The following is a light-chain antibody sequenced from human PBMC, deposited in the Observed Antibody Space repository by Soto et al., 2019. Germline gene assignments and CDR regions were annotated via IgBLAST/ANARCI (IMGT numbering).Light chain of an antibody. Sequence: EIVLTQSPGTLSLSPGERATLSCRASQSVSSSYLAWYQQKPGQAPRLLIYGVSSRATGIPDRFSGSGSGTDFTLIISRLEPEDFAVYYCQQYDSSLSIFGQGTRLEIK. J-gene: IGKJ5*01. CDR1: QSVSSSY. CDR2: GVS. CDR3: QQYDSSLSI. V-gene: IGKV3-20*01.